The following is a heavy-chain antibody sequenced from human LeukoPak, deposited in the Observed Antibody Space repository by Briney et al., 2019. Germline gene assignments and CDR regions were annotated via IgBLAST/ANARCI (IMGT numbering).Heavy chain of an antibody. V-gene: IGHV4-39*07. J-gene: IGHJ4*02. CDR3: ARDAVVARRGLGY. Sequence: SETLSLTCTVSGGSISSSSYYWGWIRQPPGKGLEWIGSIYYSGSTYYNPSLKSRVTISVDRSKNQFSLKLSSVTAADTAVYYCARDAVVARRGLGYWGQGTLVTVSS. CDR2: IYYSGST. D-gene: IGHD2-15*01. CDR1: GGSISSSSYY.